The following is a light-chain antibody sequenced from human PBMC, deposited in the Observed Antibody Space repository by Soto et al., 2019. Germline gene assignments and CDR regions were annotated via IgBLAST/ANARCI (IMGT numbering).Light chain of an antibody. CDR3: SSYTSSSPVV. CDR2: DVS. CDR1: SSDVGVYNY. J-gene: IGLJ2*01. Sequence: QSVLTQPASVSGSPGQSITISCTGTSSDVGVYNYVSWYQQHPGKAPKLLIYDVSNRPSGVSNRFSGSKAVNMASLTISGLQAEDEADYYCSSYTSSSPVVFGGGTKVTVL. V-gene: IGLV2-14*01.